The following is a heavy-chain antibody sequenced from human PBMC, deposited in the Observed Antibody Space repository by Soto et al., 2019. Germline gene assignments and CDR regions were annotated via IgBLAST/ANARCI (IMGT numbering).Heavy chain of an antibody. J-gene: IGHJ6*02. CDR2: ISSSGSTI. D-gene: IGHD3-16*01. V-gene: IGHV3-48*03. CDR1: GFTFSSYE. CDR3: ARDVTISYDYVWGSYMRPSYGMDV. Sequence: EVQLLESGGGLVQPGGSLRLSCAASGFTFSSYEMNWVRQAPGKGLEWVSYISSSGSTIYYADSVKGRFTISRDNAKNSLYLQMNSLRAEDTAVYYCARDVTISYDYVWGSYMRPSYGMDVWGQGTTVTVSS.